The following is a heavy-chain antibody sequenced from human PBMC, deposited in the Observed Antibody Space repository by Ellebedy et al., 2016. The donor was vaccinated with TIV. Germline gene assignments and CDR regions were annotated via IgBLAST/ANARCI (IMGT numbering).Heavy chain of an antibody. Sequence: SETLSLTCTVSGGSISSSSYYWGWIRQPPGKGLEWIGSIYYSGSTYYNPSLKSRVTISVDTSKNQFSLKLSSVTAADTAVYYCARHGTAGGVPWDYWGQGTLVTVSS. D-gene: IGHD2-2*01. J-gene: IGHJ4*02. CDR1: GGSISSSSYY. V-gene: IGHV4-39*01. CDR3: ARHGTAGGVPWDY. CDR2: IYYSGST.